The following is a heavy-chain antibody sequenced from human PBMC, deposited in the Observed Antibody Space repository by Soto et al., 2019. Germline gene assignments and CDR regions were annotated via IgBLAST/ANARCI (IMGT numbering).Heavy chain of an antibody. J-gene: IGHJ4*02. CDR1: GFTFSDHF. CDR3: ALGGVVASVFDS. Sequence: VQLVESGGNVVQPGGSLRLSCAASGFTFSDHFLDWVRQTPGMGLEWVGRSRSKVDNYVTEYAASVEGRFTNPRDDSQNSWYRQMSGLKTEDTTVFYCALGGVVASVFDSWGQGTRVTVSS. V-gene: IGHV3-72*01. CDR2: SRSKVDNYVT. D-gene: IGHD2-15*01.